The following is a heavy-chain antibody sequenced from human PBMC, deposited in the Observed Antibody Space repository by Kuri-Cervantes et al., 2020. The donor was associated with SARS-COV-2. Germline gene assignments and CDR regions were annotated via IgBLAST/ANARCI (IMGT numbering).Heavy chain of an antibody. D-gene: IGHD2-2*01. Sequence: ASVKVSCKASGYTFTGYYMHWVRQAPGQGLEWMGWINPNSGGTNYAQKFQGRVTMTRDTSISTAYMELSRLRSDDTAVYYCARVPKIGHRSSTSCSGHAFDIWGQGTMVTVSS. V-gene: IGHV1-2*02. CDR2: INPNSGGT. CDR3: ARVPKIGHRSSTSCSGHAFDI. J-gene: IGHJ3*02. CDR1: GYTFTGYY.